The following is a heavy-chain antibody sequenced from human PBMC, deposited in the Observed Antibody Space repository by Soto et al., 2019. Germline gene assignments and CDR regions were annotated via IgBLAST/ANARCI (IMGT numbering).Heavy chain of an antibody. D-gene: IGHD2-21*02. CDR1: GGSISSYY. CDR3: ARGPEVVTAIPVHYYYGMDV. V-gene: IGHV4-59*01. J-gene: IGHJ6*02. CDR2: IYYSGST. Sequence: QVQLQESGPGLVKPSETLSLTCTVSGGSISSYYWSWIRQPPGKGLEWIEYIYYSGSTNYNPSLKSRVTISVDTSKNQFSLKLSSVTAADTAVYYCARGPEVVTAIPVHYYYGMDVWGQGTTVTVSS.